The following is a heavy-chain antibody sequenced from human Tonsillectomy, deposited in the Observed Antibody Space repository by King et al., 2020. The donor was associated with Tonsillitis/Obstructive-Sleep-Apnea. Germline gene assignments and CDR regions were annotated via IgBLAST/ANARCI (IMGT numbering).Heavy chain of an antibody. V-gene: IGHV5-10-1*01. Sequence: EVQLVESVAEVKKPGESLRISCEGSGYSFTTYWISWVRQMPGKGLEWMGRIDPSDSYTNYSPSFQGHVTISADKSISTAYLQWSSLKASDTAMYYCARRLAAKNSPTPFDYWGQGTLVTVSS. J-gene: IGHJ4*02. CDR1: GYSFTTYW. CDR2: IDPSDSYT. D-gene: IGHD2-15*01. CDR3: ARRLAAKNSPTPFDY.